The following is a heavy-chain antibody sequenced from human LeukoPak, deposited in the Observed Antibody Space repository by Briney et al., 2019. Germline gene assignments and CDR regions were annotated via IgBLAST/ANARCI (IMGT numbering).Heavy chain of an antibody. V-gene: IGHV3-48*03. CDR3: APGGDSGY. Sequence: RAGGSLRLSCAASGFTFSSYEMIWVRQAPGKGLEWVSYISSSDSTIYYADSVKGRFIIFRDNAKNSLYLQMNSLRAEDTAVYYCAPGGDSGYWGQGTLVTVSS. CDR1: GFTFSSYE. J-gene: IGHJ4*02. D-gene: IGHD2-21*02. CDR2: ISSSDSTI.